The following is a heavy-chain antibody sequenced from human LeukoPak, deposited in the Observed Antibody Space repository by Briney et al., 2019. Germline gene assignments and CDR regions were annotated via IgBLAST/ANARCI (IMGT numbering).Heavy chain of an antibody. V-gene: IGHV3-74*01. D-gene: IGHD5-12*01. Sequence: GGSLRLSCGSTAFNFTTYWMHWVRQDPRQGLLWVARINSDGTTTNYADSVKGRFTISRDNAKNTLFLQMNSLRAEDTAVYFCAVSNGGYGPWGQGALVTVSS. CDR2: INSDGTTT. CDR3: AVSNGGYGP. CDR1: AFNFTTYW. J-gene: IGHJ5*02.